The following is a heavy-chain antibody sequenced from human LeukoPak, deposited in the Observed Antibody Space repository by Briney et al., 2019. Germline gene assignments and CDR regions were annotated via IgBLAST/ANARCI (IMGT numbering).Heavy chain of an antibody. CDR2: IYNSGST. D-gene: IGHD6-13*01. CDR3: ARGPSRTYSSSWYVY. CDR1: GGSISSYY. J-gene: IGHJ4*02. Sequence: PSETLSLTCTVSGGSISSYYWSWIGQPPGKGLEWIGYIYNSGSTYYNPSLKSRVTISVDTSKNQFSLKLSSVTAADTAVYYCARGPSRTYSSSWYVYWGQGTLVTVSS. V-gene: IGHV4-59*01.